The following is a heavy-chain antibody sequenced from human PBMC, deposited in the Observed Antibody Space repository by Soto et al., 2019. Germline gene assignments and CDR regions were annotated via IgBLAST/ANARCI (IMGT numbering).Heavy chain of an antibody. CDR3: AVSIGARYFDY. J-gene: IGHJ4*02. CDR2: IYYSGST. V-gene: IGHV4-30-4*01. Sequence: PSETLSLTCTVSGGSISSGDYYWSWIRQPPGKGLEWIGYIYYSGSTYYNPSLKSRVNISVDTSKNQFSLKLSSVTAADTAVYYCAVSIGARYFDYWGQGTLVTVSS. D-gene: IGHD6-6*01. CDR1: GGSISSGDYY.